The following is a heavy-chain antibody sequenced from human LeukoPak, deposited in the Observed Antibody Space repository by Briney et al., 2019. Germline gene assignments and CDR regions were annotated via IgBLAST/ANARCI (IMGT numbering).Heavy chain of an antibody. CDR1: GGSITSYY. D-gene: IGHD2-15*01. J-gene: IGHJ6*02. CDR2: TYSSGIT. Sequence: SETLSLTCSVSGGSITSYYWSWIRRPAGKGLEWIGRTYSSGITNYSPSLKSRVTMSVDTSKNQFSLKLSSVTAADTAVYYCARDHCSGGSCFLDVWGQGTTVTVSS. CDR3: ARDHCSGGSCFLDV. V-gene: IGHV4-4*07.